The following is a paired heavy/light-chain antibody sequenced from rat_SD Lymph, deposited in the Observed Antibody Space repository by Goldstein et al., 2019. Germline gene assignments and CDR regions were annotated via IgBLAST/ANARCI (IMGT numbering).Light chain of an antibody. CDR2: QVS. Sequence: DVVMTQTPPSLSVAIGQSVSISCKSSQSLVASDKNTYLNWLLQSPGRSPKRLIYQVSKLDSGVPDRFSGSGSEKDFTLKISRVEAEDLGVYYCLQGTHLPHDTFGAGTKLELK. CDR3: LQGTHLPHDT. J-gene: IGKJ2-2*01. V-gene: IGKV1S14*01. CDR1: QSLVASDKNTY.
Heavy chain of an antibody. CDR1: GFTFNNYW. Sequence: EVQLVESGGGLVQPGRSLKLSCVASGFTFNNYWMTWIRQAPGKGLEWVASITNTGGSTYYPDSVKGRFTISRDNAKSTLYLQMNSLRSEDTATYYCTRGLTTVVTDYWGQGVMVTVSS. V-gene: IGHV5-31*01. CDR3: TRGLTTVVTDY. D-gene: IGHD1-1*01. J-gene: IGHJ2*01. CDR2: ITNTGGST.